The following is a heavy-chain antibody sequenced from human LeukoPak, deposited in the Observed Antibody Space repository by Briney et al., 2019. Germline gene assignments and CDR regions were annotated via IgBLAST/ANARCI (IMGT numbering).Heavy chain of an antibody. CDR3: ARGGIAAAGTSY. CDR2: ISSSSSYI. J-gene: IGHJ4*02. V-gene: IGHV3-21*01. Sequence: PGGSLRLSCAASGFTFSSYSMNWVRQAPGKGLDWVSSISSSSSYIYYADSVKDRFTISRDNAKNSLYPQMNSLRAEDTAVYYCARGGIAAAGTSYWGQGTLVTVSS. D-gene: IGHD6-13*01. CDR1: GFTFSSYS.